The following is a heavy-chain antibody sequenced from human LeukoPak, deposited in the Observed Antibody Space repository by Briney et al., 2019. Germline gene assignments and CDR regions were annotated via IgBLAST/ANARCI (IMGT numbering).Heavy chain of an antibody. D-gene: IGHD3-16*01. J-gene: IGHJ4*02. Sequence: GGSLRLSCAASGFSFTDYWMSWVSQAPGKGLEWVANIKQDGSESAYLASVKGRFTVSRDNANNFLYLQMNNLRVEDTAVYYCSRDNAAVPGGDYWGQGVLVTVSS. CDR2: IKQDGSES. CDR3: SRDNAAVPGGDY. V-gene: IGHV3-7*01. CDR1: GFSFTDYW.